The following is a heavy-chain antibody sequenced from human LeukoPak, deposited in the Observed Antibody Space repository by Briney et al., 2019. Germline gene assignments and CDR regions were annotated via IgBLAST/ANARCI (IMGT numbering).Heavy chain of an antibody. J-gene: IGHJ6*02. CDR2: ISAYNGNT. D-gene: IGHD2-2*01. CDR3: ARVGRYCSSTSCYSLPNYGMDV. CDR1: GYTFTSYG. Sequence: ASVKVSCKASGYTFTSYGISWVRQAPGQGLEWMGRISAYNGNTNYAQKLQGRVTMTTDTSTSTAYMELRSLRSDDTAVYYCARVGRYCSSTSCYSLPNYGMDVWGQGTTVTVSS. V-gene: IGHV1-18*01.